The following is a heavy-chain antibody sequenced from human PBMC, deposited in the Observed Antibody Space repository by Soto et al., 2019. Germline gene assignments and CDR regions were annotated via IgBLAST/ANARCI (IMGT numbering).Heavy chain of an antibody. CDR2: ISSSSSAI. CDR3: ARGRKFTIFGGVCRHDALDI. Sequence: PGGSLRLSCAASGFTFSSYSMTWVRDAPGQGLEWVSYISSSSSAIYYADSVKGRFTISRDNAKNSLYLQMNSLRDEDKAVYYCARGRKFTIFGGVCRHDALDIWGQGTMVTVSS. V-gene: IGHV3-48*02. CDR1: GFTFSSYS. D-gene: IGHD3-3*01. J-gene: IGHJ3*02.